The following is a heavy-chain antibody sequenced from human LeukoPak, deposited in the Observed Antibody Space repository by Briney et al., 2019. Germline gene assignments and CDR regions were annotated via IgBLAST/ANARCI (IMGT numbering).Heavy chain of an antibody. CDR3: ARDISIAAPNWFDP. CDR2: MNPNSGNT. D-gene: IGHD6-6*01. CDR1: GYTFTSYD. J-gene: IGHJ5*02. V-gene: IGHV1-8*01. Sequence: ASVKVSCKASGYTFTSYDINWVRQATGQGLEWMGWMNPNSGNTGYAQKFQGRVTMTRDTSISTAYMELSRLRSDDTAVYYCARDISIAAPNWFDPWGQGTLVTVSS.